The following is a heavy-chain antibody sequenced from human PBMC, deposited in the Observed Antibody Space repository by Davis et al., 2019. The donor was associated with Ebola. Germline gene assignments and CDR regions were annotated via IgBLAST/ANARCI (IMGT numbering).Heavy chain of an antibody. CDR3: ASPSSGVAG. CDR1: GFTFSSYW. D-gene: IGHD6-19*01. V-gene: IGHV3-7*03. CDR2: IKQDGNEK. J-gene: IGHJ1*01. Sequence: PGGSLRLSCAASGFTFSSYWMTWVRQAPGKGLEWVASIKQDGNEKNYVDFVKGRFTISRDNGKSSLYLQMNNLRDGDTAVYYCASPSSGVAGWGQGTLVTVSS.